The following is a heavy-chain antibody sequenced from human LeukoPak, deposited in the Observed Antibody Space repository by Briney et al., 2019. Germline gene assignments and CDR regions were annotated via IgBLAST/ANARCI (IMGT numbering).Heavy chain of an antibody. D-gene: IGHD2-2*02. Sequence: ASVKVSCKASGYTFTSYAISWVRQAPGQGLEWMGWIHTNTGNPTYAQGFTGRFVFSLDTSLSTAYLEISGLTADDTAVYYCARDPDYTKPIRGFDPWGQGTLVTVSS. J-gene: IGHJ5*02. CDR2: IHTNTGNP. CDR1: GYTFTSYA. V-gene: IGHV7-4-1*02. CDR3: ARDPDYTKPIRGFDP.